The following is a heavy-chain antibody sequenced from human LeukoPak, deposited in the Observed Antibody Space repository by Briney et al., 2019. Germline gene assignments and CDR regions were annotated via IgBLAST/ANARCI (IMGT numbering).Heavy chain of an antibody. CDR1: GGSISSSSYY. D-gene: IGHD6-19*01. Sequence: PSETLSLTCTVSGGSISSSSYYWGWIRQPPGKGLEWIGSIYYSGSTYYNPSLKSRVTISVDTSKNQFSLKLSSVTAADTAVYYCARLSYSSGWFGGFDPWGQGTLVIVSS. J-gene: IGHJ5*02. V-gene: IGHV4-39*01. CDR3: ARLSYSSGWFGGFDP. CDR2: IYYSGST.